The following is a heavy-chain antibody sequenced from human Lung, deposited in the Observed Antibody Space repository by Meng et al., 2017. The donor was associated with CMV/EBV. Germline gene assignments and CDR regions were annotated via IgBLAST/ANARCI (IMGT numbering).Heavy chain of an antibody. CDR1: GGXFSGYY. D-gene: IGHD4-11*01. V-gene: IGHV4-34*01. Sequence: SXTXSLXFAVYGGXFSGYYWSWIRQPPGKGLEWIGEINHSGSTNYNPSLKSRSTLSVDTSKKQFSLKLSSVTAADTAVYYCVRGVRYSNPHTPLYYYYGMDVXGQGXTVTVSS. J-gene: IGHJ6*02. CDR3: VRGVRYSNPHTPLYYYYGMDV. CDR2: INHSGST.